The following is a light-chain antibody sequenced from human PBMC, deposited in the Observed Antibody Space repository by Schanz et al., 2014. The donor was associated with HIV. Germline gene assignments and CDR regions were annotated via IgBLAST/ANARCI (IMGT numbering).Light chain of an antibody. V-gene: IGLV1-40*01. CDR1: SSNIGAGYD. Sequence: QSVLTQPPSLSGAPGQRVSLSCNGTSSNIGAGYDVHWYQQFTGRAPKLLIFDDSSRPSGVPDRFSGSKSGTAASLAITGLQADDEADYYCAAWDDSLSGWVFGGGTKLTVL. J-gene: IGLJ3*02. CDR3: AAWDDSLSGWV. CDR2: DDS.